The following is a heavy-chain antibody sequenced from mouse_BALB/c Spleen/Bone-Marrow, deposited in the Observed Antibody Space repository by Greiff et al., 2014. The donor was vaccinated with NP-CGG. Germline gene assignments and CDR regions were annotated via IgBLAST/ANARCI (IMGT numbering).Heavy chain of an antibody. J-gene: IGHJ1*01. V-gene: IGHV1S29*02. Sequence: EVQLQQSGPELVKPGASVKISCKASGYTFTDYNMHWVKQSHGKSLEWIGYIYPYNGGTGYNQKFKSKATLTVDNSSSTAYMELRSLTSEYSAVYYCARFRYDWYFDVWGAGTTVTVSS. CDR1: GYTFTDYN. CDR3: ARFRYDWYFDV. CDR2: IYPYNGGT. D-gene: IGHD2-14*01.